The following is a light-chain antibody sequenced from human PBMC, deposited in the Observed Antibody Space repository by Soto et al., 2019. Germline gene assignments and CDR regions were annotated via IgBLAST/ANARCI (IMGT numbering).Light chain of an antibody. CDR2: GAS. CDR1: ESISTW. V-gene: IGKV1-5*03. CDR3: QQYSRLWS. J-gene: IGKJ1*01. Sequence: DIQMTQSPSSLSASVGDRVTITFRASESISTWLAWYQQKPGKAPKXLIYGASSLESGVPPRFIGDGSGTEFTLTIRSLKRDDFGIDDCQQYSRLWSFCQGTKVDIK.